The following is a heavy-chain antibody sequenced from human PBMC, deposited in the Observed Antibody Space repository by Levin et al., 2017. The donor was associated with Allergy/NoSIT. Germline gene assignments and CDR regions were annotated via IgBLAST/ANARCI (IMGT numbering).Heavy chain of an antibody. D-gene: IGHD3-10*01. Sequence: PGGSLRLSCAASGFTFSSYGMHWVRQAPGKGLEWMAVISYDGSNKYYADSVKGRFTISRDNSKNTLYLQMNSLRAEDTAVYYCARDPGERIVLLWFGEIDYWGQGTLVTVSS. CDR2: ISYDGSNK. J-gene: IGHJ4*02. CDR3: ARDPGERIVLLWFGEIDY. CDR1: GFTFSSYG. V-gene: IGHV3-30*03.